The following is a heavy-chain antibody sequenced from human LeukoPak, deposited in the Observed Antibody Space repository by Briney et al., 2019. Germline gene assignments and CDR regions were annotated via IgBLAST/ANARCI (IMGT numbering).Heavy chain of an antibody. D-gene: IGHD3-10*01. J-gene: IGHJ4*01. Sequence: GGSLRLPCAASGFTLSDYYMSWIRQGPGKGLEWVSYISKSGTSTKYADSVKGRFSISRDNAKQSLYLQLNSLTAEDTAVYYCARVRSSGSPLDYWGQGTLVTVSS. V-gene: IGHV3-11*05. CDR2: ISKSGTST. CDR1: GFTLSDYY. CDR3: ARVRSSGSPLDY.